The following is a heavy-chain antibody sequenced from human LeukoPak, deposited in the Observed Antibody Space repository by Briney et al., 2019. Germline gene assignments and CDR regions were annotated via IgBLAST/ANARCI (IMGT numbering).Heavy chain of an antibody. Sequence: GGSLRLSCAASGFTFSTYATSWVRHAPGKGLEWVSGISGSGGSTYYADSVKGRFTISRDNSKNTLYLQMNSLRVEDTAVYYCAKDFYRDITARIDYWGQGTLVTVSS. CDR1: GFTFSTYA. CDR2: ISGSGGST. D-gene: IGHD3-3*01. CDR3: AKDFYRDITARIDY. J-gene: IGHJ4*02. V-gene: IGHV3-23*01.